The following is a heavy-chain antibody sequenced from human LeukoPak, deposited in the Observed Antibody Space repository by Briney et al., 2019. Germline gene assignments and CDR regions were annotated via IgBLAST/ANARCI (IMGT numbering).Heavy chain of an antibody. J-gene: IGHJ4*02. Sequence: GGSLRLSCAASGFTFSSYAMSWVRQAPGKGLEWVSAISGNGGSTYYADSVKGRFTISRDNSKNTLYLQMNSLRAEDTAVYYCATPPASRYCSGGSCQNYFDYWGQGTLVTVSS. V-gene: IGHV3-23*01. CDR2: ISGNGGST. D-gene: IGHD2-15*01. CDR1: GFTFSSYA. CDR3: ATPPASRYCSGGSCQNYFDY.